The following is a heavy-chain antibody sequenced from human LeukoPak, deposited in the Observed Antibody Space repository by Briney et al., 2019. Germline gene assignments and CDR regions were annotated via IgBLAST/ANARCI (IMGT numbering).Heavy chain of an antibody. V-gene: IGHV4-59*08. CDR2: IYYSGST. Sequence: KPSETLSLTCTVSGGSISRYYWSWIRQPPGKGLEWLGYIYYSGSTNYNPSLESRVTISVDTSNQFSLKLSSVTAADTAVYYCARRFVDSSGYYYDDYWGQGTLVTVSS. D-gene: IGHD3-22*01. CDR3: ARRFVDSSGYYYDDY. CDR1: GGSISRYY. J-gene: IGHJ4*02.